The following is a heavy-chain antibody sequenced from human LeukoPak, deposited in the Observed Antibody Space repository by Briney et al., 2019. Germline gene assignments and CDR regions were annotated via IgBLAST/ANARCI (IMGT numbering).Heavy chain of an antibody. V-gene: IGHV3-21*01. CDR3: ARDGTYSSGWYNYYYMDV. D-gene: IGHD6-19*01. Sequence: AGGSLRLSCAASGFTFSSYSMNWVRQAPGKGLEWVSSISSSSSYIYYADSVKGRFTISRDNAKNSLYLQMNSLRAEDTAVYYCARDGTYSSGWYNYYYMDVWGKGTTVTISS. CDR1: GFTFSSYS. J-gene: IGHJ6*03. CDR2: ISSSSSYI.